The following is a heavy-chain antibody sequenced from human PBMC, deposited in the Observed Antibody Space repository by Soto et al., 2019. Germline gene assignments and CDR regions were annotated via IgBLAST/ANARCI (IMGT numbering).Heavy chain of an antibody. D-gene: IGHD3-22*01. CDR2: IIPIFGTA. J-gene: IGHJ4*02. CDR3: ATPYYYDSSGYYLMDY. CDR1: GGTFSSYA. V-gene: IGHV1-69*06. Sequence: QVQLVQSGAEVKKPGSSVKVSCKASGGTFSSYAISWVRQAPGQGLEWMGGIIPIFGTANYAQKFQGRVTITAAKPTRTAYMELSSLRSEDTAVYYCATPYYYDSSGYYLMDYWGQGTLVTVSS.